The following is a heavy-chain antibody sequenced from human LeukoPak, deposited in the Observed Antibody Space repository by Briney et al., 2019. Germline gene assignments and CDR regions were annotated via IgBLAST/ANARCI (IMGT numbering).Heavy chain of an antibody. CDR2: ISDTGST. D-gene: IGHD6-19*01. V-gene: IGHV4-59*08. CDR1: GGSISIYY. CDR3: ARYSGGWPYYFDY. Sequence: PSGTLSLTCTVSGGSISIYYWSWIRQPPGKGLEWIGYISDTGSTNYNPSLKSRVAISLDTPKNQFSLQLRSVTAADTAVYFCARYSGGWPYYFDYWGQGTLVTVSS. J-gene: IGHJ4*02.